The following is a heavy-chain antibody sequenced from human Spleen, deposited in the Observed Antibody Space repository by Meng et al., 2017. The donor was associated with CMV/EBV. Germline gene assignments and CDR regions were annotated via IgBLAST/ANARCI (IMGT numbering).Heavy chain of an antibody. V-gene: IGHV4-34*01. CDR3: ARGRGQWVY. D-gene: IGHD1-26*01. J-gene: IGHJ4*02. Sequence: QVQLQQWGAGLLKPPETLSLTCGVYGGSLSGYRWSWIRQPPGKGLEWIGEINQSGSTNYNPSLKSRVTISVDTSKNQFSLKLSSVTAADTAVYYCARGRGQWVYCGQGTLVTVSS. CDR2: INQSGST. CDR1: GGSLSGYR.